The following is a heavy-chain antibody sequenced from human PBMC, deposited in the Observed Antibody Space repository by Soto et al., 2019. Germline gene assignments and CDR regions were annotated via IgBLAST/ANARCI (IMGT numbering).Heavy chain of an antibody. V-gene: IGHV1-24*01. CDR1: GYTLTELS. D-gene: IGHD4-4*01. CDR3: AGGHYSNYDKSFDY. J-gene: IGHJ4*02. CDR2: FDPEDGET. Sequence: ASVKVSCKVSGYTLTELSMHWVRQAPGKGLEWMGGFDPEDGETIYAQKFQGRVTMTEDTSTDTAYMELSSLGSEDTAVYYCAGGHYSNYDKSFDYWGQGTLVTVSS.